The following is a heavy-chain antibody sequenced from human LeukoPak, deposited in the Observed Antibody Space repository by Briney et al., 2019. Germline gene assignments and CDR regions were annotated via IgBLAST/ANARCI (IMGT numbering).Heavy chain of an antibody. CDR3: AREAGLGYFDWSSSFDY. CDR2: ISAYNGNT. J-gene: IGHJ4*02. Sequence: ASVKVSCKASGYTFTSYGISWVRQAPGQGLEWMGWISAYNGNTNYAQKLQGRVTMTTDTSTSTAYMELRSLRSDDTAVYYCAREAGLGYFDWSSSFDYWGQGTLVTVSS. CDR1: GYTFTSYG. D-gene: IGHD3-9*01. V-gene: IGHV1-18*01.